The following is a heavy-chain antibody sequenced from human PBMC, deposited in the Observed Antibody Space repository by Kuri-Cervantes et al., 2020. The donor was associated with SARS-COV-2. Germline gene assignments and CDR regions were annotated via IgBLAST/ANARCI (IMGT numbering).Heavy chain of an antibody. V-gene: IGHV4-59*01. CDR2: GHYSGKT. J-gene: IGHJ4*02. D-gene: IGHD5-12*01. Sequence: GSLRLSCTVSGGSMRTYYWTWIRQPPGKGLEWIGYGHYSGKTDYHPSLKSRVTISVDSSRNQVFLNMNSVTAADTAMYYCARWGFSCGYHDFDYWGQGILVTVSS. CDR1: GGSMRTYY. CDR3: ARWGFSCGYHDFDY.